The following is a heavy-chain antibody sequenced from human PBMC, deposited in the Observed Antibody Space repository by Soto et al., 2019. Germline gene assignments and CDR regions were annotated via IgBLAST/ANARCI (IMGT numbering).Heavy chain of an antibody. D-gene: IGHD3-22*01. Sequence: PXETLSLTCTVSGGSISSGGYYWSWIRQHPGKGLEWIGYIYYSGSTYYNPSLKSRVTISVDTSKNQFSLKLSSVTAADTAVYYCARDKSYYDSSGYPRFDYWGQGTLVTVSS. CDR3: ARDKSYYDSSGYPRFDY. CDR2: IYYSGST. J-gene: IGHJ4*02. CDR1: GGSISSGGYY. V-gene: IGHV4-31*03.